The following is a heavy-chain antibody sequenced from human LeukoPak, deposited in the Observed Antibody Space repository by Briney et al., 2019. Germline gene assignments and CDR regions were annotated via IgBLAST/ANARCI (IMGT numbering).Heavy chain of an antibody. Sequence: SETLSLTCTVSGGSIGSYYWSWIRQPPGKGLEWIGYIYYSGSTNYNPSLKSRVTISVDTSKNQFSLKLSSVTAADTAVYYCARDVAGGFDYWGQGTLVTVSS. D-gene: IGHD3-16*01. V-gene: IGHV4-59*01. CDR1: GGSIGSYY. CDR3: ARDVAGGFDY. J-gene: IGHJ4*02. CDR2: IYYSGST.